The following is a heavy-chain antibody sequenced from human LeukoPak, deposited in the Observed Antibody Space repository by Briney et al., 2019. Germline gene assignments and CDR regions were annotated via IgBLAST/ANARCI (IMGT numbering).Heavy chain of an antibody. CDR2: MNPNSGNT. D-gene: IGHD6-13*01. CDR3: ARAIASAGSNWFDP. V-gene: IGHV1-8*01. J-gene: IGHJ5*02. CDR1: GYTFTNYD. Sequence: ASVKVSCKASGYTFTNYDINWVRQATGQGPEWMGWMNPNSGNTGYAQKFQGRVTMTRNTSNSTAYMELSSLRSEDTAVYSCARAIASAGSNWFDPWGQGTLVTVSS.